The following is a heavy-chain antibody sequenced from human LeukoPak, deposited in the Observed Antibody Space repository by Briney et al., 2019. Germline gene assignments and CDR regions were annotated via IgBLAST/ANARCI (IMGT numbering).Heavy chain of an antibody. CDR2: ISGSGGST. V-gene: IGHV3-23*01. J-gene: IGHJ6*03. D-gene: IGHD3-3*01. CDR3: TKTSLSDPSGHYYYMDV. Sequence: GGSLRLSCAASGFTFSSYAMSWVRQAPGKGLEWVSAISGSGGSTYYADSVKARFTISRDNSQNTVSLQLNNLRIEDTALYYCTKTSLSDPSGHYYYMDVWGKGTTVTVSS. CDR1: GFTFSSYA.